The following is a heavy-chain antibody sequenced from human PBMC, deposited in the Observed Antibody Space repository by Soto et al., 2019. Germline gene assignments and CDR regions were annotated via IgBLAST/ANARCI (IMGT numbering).Heavy chain of an antibody. CDR2: ISGNGVST. J-gene: IGHJ4*02. Sequence: GGSLRLSCAASGFTFSSFAMNWVRQTPGKGLEWVLGISGNGVSTYYADSVKGRFTISRDNSKNTLYLQMNSLRAEDTAVYYCAKVKGCSGGSCYVLDHWGQGTQVTVSS. CDR3: AKVKGCSGGSCYVLDH. CDR1: GFTFSSFA. D-gene: IGHD2-15*01. V-gene: IGHV3-23*01.